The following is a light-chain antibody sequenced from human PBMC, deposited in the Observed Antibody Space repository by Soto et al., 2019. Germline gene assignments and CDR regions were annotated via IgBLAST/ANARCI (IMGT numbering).Light chain of an antibody. CDR3: QQFGSSLYT. J-gene: IGKJ2*01. CDR2: DAS. V-gene: IGKV3-20*01. CDR1: QSVSNSY. Sequence: ETVLTQSPGTLSLSSGERATLSCWTSQSVSNSYLAWYQQKPGQAPRLLIYDASSRAPGIPDRFSGSGSGTDFTLTISRLEPEDFAVYYCQQFGSSLYTFGQGTKLEIK.